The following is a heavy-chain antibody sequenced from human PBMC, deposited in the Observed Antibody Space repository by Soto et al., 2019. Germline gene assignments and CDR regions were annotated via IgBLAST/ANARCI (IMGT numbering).Heavy chain of an antibody. V-gene: IGHV3-9*01. CDR2: ISGNSGSS. CDR3: TKRRAARPGFDAFDL. Sequence: GGSLRLSCVASGFTFEDYSLHWVRQVPGKGLEWVAGISGNSGSSGYADSVRGRFTVSRDNAKNSLFLQMSSLSPEDTAVYYCTKRRAARPGFDAFDLWGQGTMVTVSS. CDR1: GFTFEDYS. J-gene: IGHJ3*01. D-gene: IGHD2-15*01.